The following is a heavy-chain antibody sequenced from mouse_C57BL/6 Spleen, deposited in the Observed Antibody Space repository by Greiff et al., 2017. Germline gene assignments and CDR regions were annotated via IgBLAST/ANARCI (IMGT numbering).Heavy chain of an antibody. CDR3: ESPKIDPAWFAY. Sequence: EVQRVESGGGLVKPGGSLKLSCAASGFTFSDYGMHWVRQAPEKGLEWVAYISSGSSTIYYADTVKGRFTISRDNAKNTLFLQMTSLRSEDTAQFYCESPKIDPAWFAYWGQGTLVTVSA. CDR2: ISSGSSTI. J-gene: IGHJ3*01. V-gene: IGHV5-17*01. CDR1: GFTFSDYG.